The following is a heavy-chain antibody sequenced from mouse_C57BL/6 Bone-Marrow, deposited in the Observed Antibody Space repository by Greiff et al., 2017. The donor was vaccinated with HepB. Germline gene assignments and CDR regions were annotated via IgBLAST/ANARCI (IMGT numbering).Heavy chain of an antibody. Sequence: VQLKESGGGLVQPGGSMKLSCVASGFTFSNYWMNWVRQSPEKGLEWVAQIRLKSDNYATHYAESVKGRFTISRDDSKSSVYLQMNNLRAEDTGIYYCTGPYYYGSSSFDYWGQGTTLTVSS. V-gene: IGHV6-3*01. J-gene: IGHJ2*01. D-gene: IGHD1-1*01. CDR3: TGPYYYGSSSFDY. CDR2: IRLKSDNYAT. CDR1: GFTFSNYW.